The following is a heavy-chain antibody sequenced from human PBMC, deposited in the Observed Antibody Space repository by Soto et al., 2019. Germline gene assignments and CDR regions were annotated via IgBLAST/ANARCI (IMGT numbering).Heavy chain of an antibody. V-gene: IGHV3-48*02. D-gene: IGHD3-10*01. CDR2: VSSSSSNI. CDR1: GFTFSRYS. Sequence: EVQLVESGGGLVQPGGSLRLSCAASGFTFSRYSMNWVRQAPGQGLEWVSYVSSSSSNIYYADSVKGRFTISRDDAKSALYLQLNSLREEDTAVYYCARERGDYYYGVDVWGQGTTVTVSS. J-gene: IGHJ6*02. CDR3: ARERGDYYYGVDV.